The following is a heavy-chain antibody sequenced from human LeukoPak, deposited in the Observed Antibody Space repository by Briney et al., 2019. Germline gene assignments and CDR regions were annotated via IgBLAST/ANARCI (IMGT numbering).Heavy chain of an antibody. CDR2: ISGYNGNT. D-gene: IGHD3-22*01. Sequence: ASVKVSCKASGYTFTSYGINWVRQAPGQGLEWMGWISGYNGNTEYTQKLQGRVTMTTDTSTSTAYMELRSLRSDDTAVYYCAREGHDDSSGYDNWGQGTLVTVSS. V-gene: IGHV1-18*01. J-gene: IGHJ4*02. CDR1: GYTFTSYG. CDR3: AREGHDDSSGYDN.